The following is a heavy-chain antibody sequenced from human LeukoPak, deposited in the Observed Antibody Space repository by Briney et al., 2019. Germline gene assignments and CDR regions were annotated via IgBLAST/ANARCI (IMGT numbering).Heavy chain of an antibody. Sequence: GESLKISCKGSGYSFTSYWIGWVRQMPGKGLEWMGIIYPGDSDTRYSPSFQGQVTVSADKSISTAYLQWSSLKASDTAMYYCARHLGSSPIVDWFDPWGQGTLVTVSS. D-gene: IGHD2-21*01. CDR1: GYSFTSYW. CDR2: IYPGDSDT. V-gene: IGHV5-51*01. J-gene: IGHJ5*02. CDR3: ARHLGSSPIVDWFDP.